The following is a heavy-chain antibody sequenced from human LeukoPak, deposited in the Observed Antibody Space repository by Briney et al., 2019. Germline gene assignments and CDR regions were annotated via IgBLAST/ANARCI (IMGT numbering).Heavy chain of an antibody. V-gene: IGHV4-61*02. J-gene: IGHJ1*01. CDR1: GGSISSGSYY. CDR3: AGARAEYFQH. Sequence: SETLSLTCTVSGGSISSGSYYWSWIRQPAGKGLEWIGRIYTSGSTNYNPSLKSRVTISVDTSKNQFSLKLSSVTAADTAVYYCAGARAEYFQHWGQSTLVIVSS. CDR2: IYTSGST.